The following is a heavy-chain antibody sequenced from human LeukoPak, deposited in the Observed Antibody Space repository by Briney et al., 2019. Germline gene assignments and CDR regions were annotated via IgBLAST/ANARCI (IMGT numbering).Heavy chain of an antibody. CDR1: GGSFSDYY. Sequence: PSETLSLTCAVYGGSFSDYYWSWIRQPPGKGLEWIGEINHSGSTNYNPSLKSRLNISVDTSKNQFSLKLSSVTAADTAVYYCASTSGYCSGGNCYSAFDYWGQGTLVTVSS. CDR2: INHSGST. CDR3: ASTSGYCSGGNCYSAFDY. V-gene: IGHV4-34*01. J-gene: IGHJ4*02. D-gene: IGHD2-15*01.